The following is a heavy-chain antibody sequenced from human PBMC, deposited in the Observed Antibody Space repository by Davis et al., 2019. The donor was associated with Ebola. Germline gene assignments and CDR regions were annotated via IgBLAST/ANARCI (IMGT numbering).Heavy chain of an antibody. V-gene: IGHV3-53*01. Sequence: PGGSLRLSCAASGFTFSSYAMSWVRQAPGKGLEWVSVIYSGGNRYYTDSVKGRFTISRDTSKNMLYLQMNSLRAEDTAVYFCASGFGNYLNYWGQGTLVTVSS. CDR1: GFTFSSYA. CDR2: IYSGGNR. J-gene: IGHJ4*02. D-gene: IGHD3-10*01. CDR3: ASGFGNYLNY.